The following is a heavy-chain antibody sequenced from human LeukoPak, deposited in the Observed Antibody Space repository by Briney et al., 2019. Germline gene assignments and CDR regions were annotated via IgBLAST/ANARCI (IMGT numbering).Heavy chain of an antibody. V-gene: IGHV3-21*01. D-gene: IGHD6-13*01. J-gene: IGHJ6*02. CDR3: ARDLDSSSWTYYYYGMDV. Sequence: GGSLRLSCAASGFTLSNYWMSWVRQAPGKGLEWVSSISSSSSYIYYADSVKGRFTISRDNAKNSLYLQMNSLRAEDTAVYYCARDLDSSSWTYYYYGMDVWGQGTTVTVSS. CDR2: ISSSSSYI. CDR1: GFTLSNYW.